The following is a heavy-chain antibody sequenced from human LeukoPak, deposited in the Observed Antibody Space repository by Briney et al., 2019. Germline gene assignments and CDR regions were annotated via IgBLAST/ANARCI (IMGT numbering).Heavy chain of an antibody. CDR1: GFTFSSYE. CDR2: ISSSGRTF. D-gene: IGHD4-17*01. J-gene: IGHJ3*02. Sequence: GGSLRLSCAASGFTFSSYEMNWVRQAPGKGLEWISYISSSGRTFYYADSVTGRLTISRDNAKNTLYLQMSSLRGEDTAIYYCAREDTVDAFDIWGQGTMVTVSS. V-gene: IGHV3-48*03. CDR3: AREDTVDAFDI.